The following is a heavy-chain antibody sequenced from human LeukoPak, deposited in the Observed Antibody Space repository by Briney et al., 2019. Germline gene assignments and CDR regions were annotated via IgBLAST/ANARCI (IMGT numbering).Heavy chain of an antibody. CDR2: INPNSGGT. J-gene: IGHJ6*02. CDR3: ARVGLTYYYDSSGYYYYYGMDV. Sequence: ASVKVSCKASGYTFTGYYMHWVRQAPGQGLEWMGWINPNSGGTNYAQKFQGRVTMTRDTSISTAYMELSRLRSDDTAVYYCARVGLTYYYDSSGYYYYYGMDVWGQGTTVTVSS. CDR1: GYTFTGYY. D-gene: IGHD3-22*01. V-gene: IGHV1-2*02.